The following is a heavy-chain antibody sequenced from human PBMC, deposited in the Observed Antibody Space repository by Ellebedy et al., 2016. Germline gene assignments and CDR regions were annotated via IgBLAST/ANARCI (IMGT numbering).Heavy chain of an antibody. D-gene: IGHD3-10*01. CDR1: GFTLEDHA. Sequence: SLKISXAASGFTLEDHAMHWVRQAPGKGLEWVAGIYWNGGNTDYAASVKGRFTISRDSAKTSLFLQMNSLRVEDTAFYYCTKDVSPGGCDYWGQGILVTVSS. CDR2: IYWNGGNT. V-gene: IGHV3-9*01. J-gene: IGHJ4*02. CDR3: TKDVSPGGCDY.